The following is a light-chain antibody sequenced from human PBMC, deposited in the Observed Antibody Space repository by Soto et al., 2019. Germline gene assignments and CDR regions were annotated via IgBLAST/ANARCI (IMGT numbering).Light chain of an antibody. CDR3: QSYDSSLSGSTV. V-gene: IGLV1-40*01. J-gene: IGLJ2*01. CDR1: SSNIGAGHD. CDR2: GNS. Sequence: QSVLTQPPSVSGAPGQRVTISRTGSSSNIGAGHDVHWYQQLPGTAPKLLIYGNSNRPSGVPDRFSGSKSGTSASLAITGLQAEDEADYYCQSYDSSLSGSTVFGGGTKVTVL.